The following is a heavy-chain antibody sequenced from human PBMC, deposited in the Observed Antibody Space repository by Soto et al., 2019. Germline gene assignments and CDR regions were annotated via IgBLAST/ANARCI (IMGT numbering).Heavy chain of an antibody. J-gene: IGHJ5*02. CDR1: GYTFTSYD. Sequence: ASVKVSCKASGYTFTSYDINWVRQATGQGLEWMGWMNPNSGNTGYAQKFQGRGTMTRNTPISTAYMELSSLRSEDTAVYYCARGGGYCSSTSCYRGWFAPWGQGTLVTVS. CDR2: MNPNSGNT. D-gene: IGHD2-2*02. V-gene: IGHV1-8*01. CDR3: ARGGGYCSSTSCYRGWFAP.